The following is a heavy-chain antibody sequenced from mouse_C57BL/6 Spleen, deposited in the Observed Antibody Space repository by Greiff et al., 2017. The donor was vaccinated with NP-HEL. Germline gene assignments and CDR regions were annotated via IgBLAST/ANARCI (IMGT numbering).Heavy chain of an antibody. D-gene: IGHD1-1*01. V-gene: IGHV1-66*01. J-gene: IGHJ3*01. Sequence: QVQLQQSGPELVKPGASVKISCKASGYSFTSYYIHWVKQRPGQGLEWIGWIYPGSGNTKYNEKFKGKATLTADTSSSTAYMQLSSLTSEDSAVYYCARGPYGSSGAWFAYWGQGTLVTVSA. CDR1: GYSFTSYY. CDR3: ARGPYGSSGAWFAY. CDR2: IYPGSGNT.